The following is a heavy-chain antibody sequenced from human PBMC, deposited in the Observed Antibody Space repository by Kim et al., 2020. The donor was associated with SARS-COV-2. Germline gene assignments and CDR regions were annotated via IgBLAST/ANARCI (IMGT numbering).Heavy chain of an antibody. CDR2: ISGSGGRT. CDR3: ASRWFP. CDR1: GFTFSSYE. Sequence: GGSLRLSCAASGFTFSSYEMNCVRQAPGKGLEWVSAISGSGGRTYYADSVKGRFTMSRDNSKNTLYLQMNSLRAEDTAVYYCASRWFPWGQGTLVTVSS. V-gene: IGHV3-23*01. J-gene: IGHJ5*02. D-gene: IGHD3-10*01.